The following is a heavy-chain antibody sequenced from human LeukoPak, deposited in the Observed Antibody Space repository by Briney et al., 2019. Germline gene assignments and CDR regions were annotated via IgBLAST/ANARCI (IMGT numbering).Heavy chain of an antibody. V-gene: IGHV3-23*01. D-gene: IGHD6-25*01. J-gene: IGHJ6*02. CDR2: ISDSGGST. Sequence: PGGSLRLSCAASGFTFSSYGMSWVRQAPGKGLEWVSAISDSGGSTYYADSVKGRFTISRDNSKNTLYLQMNSLRAEDTAVYYCAPATIAAATGHHFYYGMGVWGHGTTVTVSS. CDR1: GFTFSSYG. CDR3: APATIAAATGHHFYYGMGV.